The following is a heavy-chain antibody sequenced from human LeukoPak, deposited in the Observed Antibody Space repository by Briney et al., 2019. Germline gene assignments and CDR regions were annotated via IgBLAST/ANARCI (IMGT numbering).Heavy chain of an antibody. D-gene: IGHD2-21*02. CDR3: AKSIWHIVVVTAIDY. CDR1: GFTFSSYG. CDR2: ISYDGSNK. Sequence: GGSLRLSCAASGFTFSSYGMHWVRQAPGKGLEWVAVISYDGSNKYYADSVKGRFTISRDNSKNTLYLQMNSLRAEDTAVYYCAKSIWHIVVVTAIDYWGQGTLVTVSS. V-gene: IGHV3-30*18. J-gene: IGHJ4*02.